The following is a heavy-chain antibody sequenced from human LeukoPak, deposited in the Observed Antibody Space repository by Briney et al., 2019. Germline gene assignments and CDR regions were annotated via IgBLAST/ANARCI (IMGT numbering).Heavy chain of an antibody. CDR3: ARLGYYGSGSYPRMDV. Sequence: PGGSLRLSCAASGFTFSSYWMSWIRQPPGKGLEWIGEINHSGSTNYNPSLKSRVTVSVDTSKNQFSLKLSSVTAADTAVYYCARLGYYGSGSYPRMDVWGKGTTVTISS. CDR1: GFTFSSYW. V-gene: IGHV4-34*01. J-gene: IGHJ6*03. D-gene: IGHD3-10*01. CDR2: INHSGST.